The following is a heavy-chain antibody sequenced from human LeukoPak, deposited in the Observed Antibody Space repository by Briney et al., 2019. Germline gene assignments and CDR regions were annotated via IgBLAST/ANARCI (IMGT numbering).Heavy chain of an antibody. V-gene: IGHV3-30*18. Sequence: PGGSLRLSCAASGFTFSSYGMHWVRQAPGKGLEWVAVISYDGSNKYYADSVKGRFTISRDNSKNTLYLQMNSLRAEDTAVYYCAKLRVARLDYWGQGTLVTVSS. CDR2: ISYDGSNK. CDR1: GFTFSSYG. CDR3: AKLRVARLDY. J-gene: IGHJ4*02. D-gene: IGHD1-1*01.